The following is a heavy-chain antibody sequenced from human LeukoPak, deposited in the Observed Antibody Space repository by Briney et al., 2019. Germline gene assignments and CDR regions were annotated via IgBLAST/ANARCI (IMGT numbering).Heavy chain of an antibody. CDR2: IFTSGST. Sequence: PSETLSLTGTVSGGSISSYYWSWIRQPAGKGLEWIGRIFTSGSTNYNPSLKSRVTMSVDTSKNQLSLKLSSVTAADTAVYYCARVYDFWSGFNWFDPWGQGTLVTVSS. V-gene: IGHV4-4*07. J-gene: IGHJ5*02. CDR1: GGSISSYY. D-gene: IGHD3-3*01. CDR3: ARVYDFWSGFNWFDP.